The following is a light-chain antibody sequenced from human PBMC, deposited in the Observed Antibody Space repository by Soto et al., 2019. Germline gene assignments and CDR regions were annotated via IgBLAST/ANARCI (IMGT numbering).Light chain of an antibody. Sequence: DIQMTHSPSPMSASVLYRVTTPCRTSQGISNYLAWFQQKPGKVPERLIYAASRLQGGVPSRFSGSGSGTEFTLTISSLQPEDFATYYCLQHNSYPRTFGQGTKVDIK. CDR2: AAS. CDR1: QGISNY. J-gene: IGKJ1*01. V-gene: IGKV1-17*03. CDR3: LQHNSYPRT.